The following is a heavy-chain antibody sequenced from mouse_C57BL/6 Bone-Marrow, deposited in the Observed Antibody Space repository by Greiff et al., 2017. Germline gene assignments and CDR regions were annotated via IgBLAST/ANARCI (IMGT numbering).Heavy chain of an antibody. CDR1: GYTFTNYW. D-gene: IGHD3-2*02. V-gene: IGHV1-63*01. CDR3: ASYNSGVAWFAY. Sequence: QVQLQQSGAELVRPGTSVKMSCKASGYTFTNYWIGWAKQRPGHGLEWIGDIYPGGGYTNYNEKFKGKATLTADTSSSTAYMQFSSLTSEDSAIYYCASYNSGVAWFAYWGQGTLVTVSA. CDR2: IYPGGGYT. J-gene: IGHJ3*01.